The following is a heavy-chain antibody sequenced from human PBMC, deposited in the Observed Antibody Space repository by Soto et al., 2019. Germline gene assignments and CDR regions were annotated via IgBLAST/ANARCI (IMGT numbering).Heavy chain of an antibody. J-gene: IGHJ4*02. V-gene: IGHV1-69*08. D-gene: IGHD4-4*01. CDR1: GGTFINYT. Sequence: QVQLVQSGAEVKKPGSSVKVSCKASGGTFINYTITWVRQAPGQGLAWMGRIIPIVGIANYAQKFQGRVTITADKSTSKAYMELSSLRSEDTAVYYCAREGYTVMAPPVDFDYWGQGTLVTVSS. CDR3: AREGYTVMAPPVDFDY. CDR2: IIPIVGIA.